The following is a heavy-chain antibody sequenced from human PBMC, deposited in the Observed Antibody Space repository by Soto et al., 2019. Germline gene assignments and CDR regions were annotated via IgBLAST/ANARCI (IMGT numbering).Heavy chain of an antibody. Sequence: QVQLVESGGGVVQPGRSLRLSCAASGFTFSSYGMHWVRQAPGKGLEWVAVISYDGSNKYYADSVKGRFTISRDNSKNTLDLQMNSLRAEDTAVYYCAKDISDIVVVVAAPLPGDYWGQGTLVTVSS. V-gene: IGHV3-30*18. D-gene: IGHD2-15*01. CDR1: GFTFSSYG. CDR3: AKDISDIVVVVAAPLPGDY. J-gene: IGHJ4*02. CDR2: ISYDGSNK.